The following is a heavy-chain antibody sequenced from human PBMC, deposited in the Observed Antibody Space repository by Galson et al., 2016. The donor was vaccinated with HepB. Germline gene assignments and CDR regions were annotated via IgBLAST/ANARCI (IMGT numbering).Heavy chain of an antibody. D-gene: IGHD2-2*02. CDR1: GLTFSANW. CDR2: IKQDGSEQ. J-gene: IGHJ3*02. Sequence: SLRLSCAASGLTFSANWMTWVRRAPGKGLEWVANIKQDGSEQYYLDSVRGRFIISRDNVKNSVFLQLNTLRVEDTAVYYCARDYTWGACDIWGPGTLVTVSS. V-gene: IGHV3-7*03. CDR3: ARDYTWGACDI.